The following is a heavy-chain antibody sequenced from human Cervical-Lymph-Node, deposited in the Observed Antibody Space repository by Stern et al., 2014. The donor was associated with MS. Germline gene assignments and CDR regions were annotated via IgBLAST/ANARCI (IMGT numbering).Heavy chain of an antibody. Sequence: VQLVHSGAEVTKPGASVKVSCKASGYTFTNYNIAWVRQAPGQGLEWMGWMHPNSGNTGYAQRFQGRVTLTRATSQSTAYMELSSLKAEDTAVYYCARVRFYGSGIYYALGDGMDVWGQGTTVTVSS. CDR3: ARVRFYGSGIYYALGDGMDV. J-gene: IGHJ6*02. CDR1: GYTFTNYN. D-gene: IGHD3-10*01. CDR2: MHPNSGNT. V-gene: IGHV1-8*01.